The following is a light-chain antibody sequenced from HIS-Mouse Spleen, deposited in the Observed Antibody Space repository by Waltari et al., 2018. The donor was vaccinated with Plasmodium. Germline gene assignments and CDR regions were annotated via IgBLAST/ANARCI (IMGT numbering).Light chain of an antibody. CDR1: SSDVGGYNY. J-gene: IGLJ2*01. Sequence: QSALPQPASVSGSPGQSITISCTGTSSDVGGYNYVSWYQQHPSKAPKLMIYDVSNRPSGVSNRFSGSKSGNTASLTISGLQAEDEADYYCSSYTSSSTLEGVFGGGTKLTVL. CDR2: DVS. V-gene: IGLV2-14*03. CDR3: SSYTSSSTLEGV.